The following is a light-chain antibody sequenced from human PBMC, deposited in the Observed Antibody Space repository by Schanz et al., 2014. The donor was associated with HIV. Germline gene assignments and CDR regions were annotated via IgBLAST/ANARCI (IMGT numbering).Light chain of an antibody. Sequence: QSALTQPASVSGSPGQSISISCTGTSGDVGSYNYVSWYQQHPGKAPKLMIYEVSKRPSGVPDRFSGSKSGNTASLTVSGLQAEDEADYYCSSYAGSTNLEVVFGGGTKLTVL. CDR1: SGDVGSYNY. J-gene: IGLJ2*01. CDR3: SSYAGSTNLEVV. CDR2: EVS. V-gene: IGLV2-8*01.